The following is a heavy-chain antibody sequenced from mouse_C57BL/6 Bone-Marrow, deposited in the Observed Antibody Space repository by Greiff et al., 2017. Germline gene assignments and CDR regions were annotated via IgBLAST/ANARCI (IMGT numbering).Heavy chain of an antibody. J-gene: IGHJ4*01. V-gene: IGHV1-54*01. D-gene: IGHD2-5*01. CDR3: ARSAYYSNYYAMDY. Sequence: QVQLQQSGAELVRPGTSVKVSCKASGYAFTNYLIEWVKQRPGQGLEWIGVINPGSGGTNYNEKFKGKATLTADKSSSTAYMQLSSLTSEDSAVYVGARSAYYSNYYAMDYWGQGTSVTVSS. CDR1: GYAFTNYL. CDR2: INPGSGGT.